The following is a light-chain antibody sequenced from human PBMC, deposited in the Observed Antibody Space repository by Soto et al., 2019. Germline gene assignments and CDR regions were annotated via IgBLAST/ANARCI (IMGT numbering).Light chain of an antibody. CDR1: SSDVGANIF. CDR3: SSFTTDSTYV. CDR2: TVS. Sequence: LTQAASVSGSPGQSITISCTGTSSDVGANIFVSWYQQHPGKVPKLMIYTVSSRPSAVSQRFSGSKSGNTASLTISGLQAEDEADYYCSSFTTDSTYVFGTGTKVTVL. J-gene: IGLJ1*01. V-gene: IGLV2-14*01.